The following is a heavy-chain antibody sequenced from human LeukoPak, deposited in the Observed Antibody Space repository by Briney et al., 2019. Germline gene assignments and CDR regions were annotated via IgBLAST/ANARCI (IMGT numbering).Heavy chain of an antibody. J-gene: IGHJ4*02. D-gene: IGHD3-10*01. V-gene: IGHV1-69*04. Sequence: GASVKVSCKASGGTFSSYAISWVRQAPGQGLEWMGRIIPILGIANYAQKFQGRVTITADKSTSTAYMELSSLRSEDTAVYYCARDLWFGESDYWGQGTLVTVSS. CDR1: GGTFSSYA. CDR2: IIPILGIA. CDR3: ARDLWFGESDY.